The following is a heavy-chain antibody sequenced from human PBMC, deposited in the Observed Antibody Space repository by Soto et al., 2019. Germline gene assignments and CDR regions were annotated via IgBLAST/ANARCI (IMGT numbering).Heavy chain of an antibody. V-gene: IGHV3-23*01. D-gene: IGHD3-16*02. CDR1: GFTFSSYA. J-gene: IGHJ4*02. CDR3: AKVGLRGELSLLGY. CDR2: ISGSGGST. Sequence: EVQLLESGGGLVQPGGSLRLSCAASGFTFSSYAMSWVRQAPGKGLEWVSAISGSGGSTYYADSVKGRFTISRDNSKNALYRQMNSLRAEDTAVYYCAKVGLRGELSLLGYWGQGTLVTVSS.